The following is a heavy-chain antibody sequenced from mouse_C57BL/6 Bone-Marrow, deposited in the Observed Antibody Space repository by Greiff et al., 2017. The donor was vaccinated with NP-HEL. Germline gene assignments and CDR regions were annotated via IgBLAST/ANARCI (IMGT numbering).Heavy chain of an antibody. Sequence: QVQLQQSGAELMKPGASVKLSCKATGYTFTGNWIEWVKQRPGHGLEWIGEILPGSGNTYYNERFKGKATFTADTSSNTAYMQLSSLTTEDSAIXYCARDYYGSSYFDYWGQGTTLTGSS. D-gene: IGHD1-1*01. CDR2: ILPGSGNT. V-gene: IGHV1-9*01. J-gene: IGHJ2*01. CDR1: GYTFTGNW. CDR3: ARDYYGSSYFDY.